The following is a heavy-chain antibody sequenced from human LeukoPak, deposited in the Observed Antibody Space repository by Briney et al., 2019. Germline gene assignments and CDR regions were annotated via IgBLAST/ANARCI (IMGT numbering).Heavy chain of an antibody. Sequence: GGSLRLSCAASGFTFSSYSMNWVRQAPGKGLEWVSYISSSSSTIYYADSVKGRFTISRDNAKNSLYLQMNSLRVEDTAVYYCVRDGGSYSDYWGQGTLVTVSS. CDR1: GFTFSSYS. CDR3: VRDGGSYSDY. V-gene: IGHV3-48*04. J-gene: IGHJ4*02. D-gene: IGHD1-26*01. CDR2: ISSSSSTI.